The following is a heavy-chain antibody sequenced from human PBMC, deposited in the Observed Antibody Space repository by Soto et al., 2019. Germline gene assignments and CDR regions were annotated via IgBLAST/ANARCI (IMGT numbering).Heavy chain of an antibody. CDR2: ISGRGGST. D-gene: IGHD3-3*01. CDR1: GFTFSSYA. Sequence: GGSLRLSCAASGFTFSSYAMSWVRQAPGKGLEWVSAISGRGGSTYYADSVKGRFTISRDNSKNTLYLQMNSLRAEDTAVYYCAKDRERFLEWPLPDYWGQGTLVTVSS. J-gene: IGHJ4*02. V-gene: IGHV3-23*01. CDR3: AKDRERFLEWPLPDY.